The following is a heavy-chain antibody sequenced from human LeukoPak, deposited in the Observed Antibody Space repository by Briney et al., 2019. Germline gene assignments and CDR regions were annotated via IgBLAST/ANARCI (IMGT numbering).Heavy chain of an antibody. J-gene: IGHJ4*02. D-gene: IGHD5-12*01. Sequence: ASVRVSCMASGFTFTNSAVQWVREARGQRLEWVGWIVVGSGNTNYAQTFQERVTITRDMSTSTAYMEVSSLRSEDSAVVYCAGEPGGYSGYEFDYWGQGTLVTVSS. V-gene: IGHV1-58*01. CDR1: GFTFTNSA. CDR2: IVVGSGNT. CDR3: AGEPGGYSGYEFDY.